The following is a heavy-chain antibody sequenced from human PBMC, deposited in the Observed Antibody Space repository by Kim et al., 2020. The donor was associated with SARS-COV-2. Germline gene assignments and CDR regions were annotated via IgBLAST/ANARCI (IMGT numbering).Heavy chain of an antibody. V-gene: IGHV5-51*01. J-gene: IGHJ5*02. CDR2: IYPGDSDT. CDR3: ARRLIPCSSTSCYTWNWFDP. D-gene: IGHD2-2*02. Sequence: GESLKISCKGSGYSFTSYWIGWVRQMPGKGLEWMGIIYPGDSDTRYSPSFQGQVTISADKSISTAYLQWSSLKASDTAMYYCARRLIPCSSTSCYTWNWFDPWGQGTLVTVSS. CDR1: GYSFTSYW.